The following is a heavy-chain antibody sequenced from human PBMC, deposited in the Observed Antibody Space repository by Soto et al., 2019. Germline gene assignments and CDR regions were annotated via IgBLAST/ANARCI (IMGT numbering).Heavy chain of an antibody. CDR1: GYTLTELS. CDR2: FDPEDGET. CDR3: ATDLDYGSGRYYYYGMDV. Sequence: GASVKVSCKVSGYTLTELSMHWVRQAPGKGLEWMGGFDPEDGETIYAQKFQGRVTMTEDTSTDTAYMELSSLRSEDTAVYYCATDLDYGSGRYYYYGMDVWGQGTTVTVSS. V-gene: IGHV1-24*01. D-gene: IGHD3-10*01. J-gene: IGHJ6*02.